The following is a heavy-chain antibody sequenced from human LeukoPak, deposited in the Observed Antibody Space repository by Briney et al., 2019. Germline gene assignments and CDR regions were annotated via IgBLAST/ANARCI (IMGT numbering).Heavy chain of an antibody. D-gene: IGHD2-15*01. V-gene: IGHV3-20*04. CDR3: AREYIVAVVNGGVNSFYCYMDV. CDR2: INWNGDSA. CDR1: GFVSDDFG. Sequence: GGSLRLSCGASGFVSDDFGMTWVRQVPGKGLEWVSGINWNGDSAGYADSVTGRFTISRDNAKNYVYLQMNSLRAEDTALYYCAREYIVAVVNGGVNSFYCYMDVWGKGTTVTVSS. J-gene: IGHJ6*03.